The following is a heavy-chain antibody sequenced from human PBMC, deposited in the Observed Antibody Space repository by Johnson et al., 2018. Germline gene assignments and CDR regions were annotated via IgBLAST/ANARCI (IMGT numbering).Heavy chain of an antibody. CDR1: GFIFAHYW. J-gene: IGHJ6*02. CDR3: AKHDSGGTPGLCYYYYGMDV. CDR2: IKQDGGEK. D-gene: IGHD2-15*01. Sequence: VQLVQSGGALVQPGGSLRLPCAASGFIFAHYWMSWVRQAPGKGLEWVANIKQDGGEKYYVDSGKGRFTISRDNAKNSLYLQMNSLRAEEPAVYYCAKHDSGGTPGLCYYYYGMDVWGQGTTVTVSS. V-gene: IGHV3-7*01.